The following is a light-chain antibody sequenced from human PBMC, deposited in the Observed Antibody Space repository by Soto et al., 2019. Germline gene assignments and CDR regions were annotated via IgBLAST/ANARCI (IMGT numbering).Light chain of an antibody. CDR3: SSYTSSRTLV. J-gene: IGLJ2*01. CDR2: DVS. CDR1: SSDVGGYNS. Sequence: QSVLTQPASVSGSPGQSITISCTGTSSDVGGYNSVSWYQQHPGKAPTLMIFDVSNRPSGVSSRFSGSKSGNTASLTISGLQTEDEADYYCSSYTSSRTLVFGGGTTLPVL. V-gene: IGLV2-14*03.